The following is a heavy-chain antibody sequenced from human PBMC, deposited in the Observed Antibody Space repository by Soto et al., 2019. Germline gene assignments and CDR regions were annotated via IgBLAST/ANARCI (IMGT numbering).Heavy chain of an antibody. CDR1: GYTFTGYY. Sequence: ASVKVSCKASGYTFTGYYMHWVRQAPGQGLEWMGWINPNSGGTNYAQKFQGWVTMTRDTSISTAYMELSRLRSDDTAVYYCARVKSRNCSSTSCYLSVNYNGMDVWGQGTTVTVSS. D-gene: IGHD2-2*01. CDR2: INPNSGGT. J-gene: IGHJ6*02. CDR3: ARVKSRNCSSTSCYLSVNYNGMDV. V-gene: IGHV1-2*04.